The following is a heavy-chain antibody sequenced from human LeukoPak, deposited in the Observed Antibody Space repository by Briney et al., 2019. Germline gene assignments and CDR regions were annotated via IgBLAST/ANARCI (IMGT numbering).Heavy chain of an antibody. CDR3: ARVYWFYYFDY. D-gene: IGHD2-8*02. V-gene: IGHV4-38-2*02. CDR2: IYHSGST. J-gene: IGHJ4*02. Sequence: SETLSLTCTVSGYSISSGYYWGWIRQPPGKGLEWIGSIYHSGSTYYNPSLKSRVTISVDTSKNQFSLKLSSVTAADTAVYYCARVYWFYYFDYWGQGTLVTVSS. CDR1: GYSISSGYY.